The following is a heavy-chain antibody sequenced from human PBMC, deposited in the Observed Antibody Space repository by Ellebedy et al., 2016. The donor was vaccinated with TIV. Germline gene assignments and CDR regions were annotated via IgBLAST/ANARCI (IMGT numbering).Heavy chain of an antibody. V-gene: IGHV1-8*01. J-gene: IGHJ5*02. CDR2: MKPGSGNT. D-gene: IGHD2-15*01. CDR3: AREGGRSWFDP. Sequence: AASVKVSCKASGYTFTDYDINWVRQATGQGLEYLGWMKPGSGNTGYAQKFEGRVTMTRNTSTSTAYMERSSLRSDDTAVYYCAREGGRSWFDPWGQGTLVTVSS. CDR1: GYTFTDYD.